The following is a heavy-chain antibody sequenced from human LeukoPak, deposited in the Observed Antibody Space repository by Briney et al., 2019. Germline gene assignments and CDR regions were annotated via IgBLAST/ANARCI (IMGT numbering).Heavy chain of an antibody. J-gene: IGHJ5*02. D-gene: IGHD2-15*01. Sequence: SETLSLTCTVSNDSISSGDYYWNWIRQPPGKGLEWIGYIFHRGGTSYNPFLKSRVTISVDRSKNQFSLKLTSLTAADTAVFYCARVYGSGGSFNWFDPWGQGTLVTVSS. CDR2: IFHRGGT. CDR3: ARVYGSGGSFNWFDP. V-gene: IGHV4-30-4*01. CDR1: NDSISSGDYY.